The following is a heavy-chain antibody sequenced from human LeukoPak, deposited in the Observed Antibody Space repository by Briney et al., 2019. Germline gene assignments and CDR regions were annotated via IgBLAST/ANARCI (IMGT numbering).Heavy chain of an antibody. V-gene: IGHV1-69*05. CDR1: RGTFRSYG. Sequence: GSSVKVSCKASRGTFRSYGISWVRQAPGQGLEWMGGVIAIFGRVKYGQKFQGRATITTDESTSTAYMELSSLTSEDTGVYYCARGDLGDSSGFSFFDYWGQGTLVTVSS. CDR2: VIAIFGRV. D-gene: IGHD3-22*01. J-gene: IGHJ4*02. CDR3: ARGDLGDSSGFSFFDY.